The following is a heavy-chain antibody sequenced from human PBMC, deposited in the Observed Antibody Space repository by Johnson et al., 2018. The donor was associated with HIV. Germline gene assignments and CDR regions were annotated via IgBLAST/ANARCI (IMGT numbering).Heavy chain of an antibody. CDR1: GFTFDDYG. CDR3: ARDSDSSSWYSEFDI. Sequence: VRLVESGGGVVRPGGSLRLSCAASGFTFDDYGMSWVRQAPGKGLEWVSGITWNGGTTYYTESVKGRFIISRDNSKNTLYLQMNSLRAEDTAVYYCARDSDSSSWYSEFDIWGQGTMVTVSS. J-gene: IGHJ3*02. V-gene: IGHV3-20*04. D-gene: IGHD6-13*01. CDR2: ITWNGGTT.